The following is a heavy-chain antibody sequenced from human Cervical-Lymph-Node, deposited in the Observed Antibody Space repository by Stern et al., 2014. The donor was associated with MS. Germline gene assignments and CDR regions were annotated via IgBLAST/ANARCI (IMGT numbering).Heavy chain of an antibody. J-gene: IGHJ4*02. Sequence: EVQLVESGGGLVKPGGSLRLSCAASGFSFSNFWMIWVRQAPGQGLVWVGRIKSKTDGGTTDYAAPVKGRFTISRDDSKNTLYLQMNSLKTEDTAVYYCTTPFCSGGKCSSDYLEYWGQGTLVTVSS. CDR3: TTPFCSGGKCSSDYLEY. V-gene: IGHV3-15*01. D-gene: IGHD2-15*01. CDR1: GFSFSNFW. CDR2: IKSKTDGGTT.